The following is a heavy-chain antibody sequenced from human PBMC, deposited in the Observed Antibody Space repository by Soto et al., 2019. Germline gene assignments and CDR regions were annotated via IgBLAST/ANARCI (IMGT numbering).Heavy chain of an antibody. CDR2: INDDGDST. CDR3: AKVVVMRTVNDALDI. D-gene: IGHD3-16*02. V-gene: IGHV3-23*01. J-gene: IGHJ3*02. CDR1: GFSFNDYA. Sequence: EVQLLESGGGVVQPGGSLRLSCAASGFSFNDYAMTWVRQAPGKGLEWVSAINDDGDSTYYADSVKGRFTISRDNSKNTVILEMNSLRADDTAVYHCAKVVVMRTVNDALDIWGQGTMVTVSS.